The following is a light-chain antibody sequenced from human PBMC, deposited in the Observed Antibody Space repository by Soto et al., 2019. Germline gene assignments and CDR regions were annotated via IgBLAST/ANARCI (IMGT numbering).Light chain of an antibody. Sequence: DIQMTQSPSPLSASVGDRVTITCRASQSISSYLNWYQQKPGKAPKLLIYAASSLQSGVPSRFSGSGSGTDFTLTISSLKTEDFATYYCQQSYSTMITFGQGTRLEIK. CDR2: AAS. CDR1: QSISSY. CDR3: QQSYSTMIT. J-gene: IGKJ5*01. V-gene: IGKV1-39*01.